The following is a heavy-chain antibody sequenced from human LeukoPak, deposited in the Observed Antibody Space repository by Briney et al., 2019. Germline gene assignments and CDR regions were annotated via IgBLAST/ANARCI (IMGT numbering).Heavy chain of an antibody. CDR3: ATDLLARSWYPIDY. CDR2: FDPEDGET. V-gene: IGHV1-24*01. J-gene: IGHJ4*02. CDR1: GFTFSSYG. Sequence: GGSLRLSCAASGFTFSSYGMHWVRQAPGKGLEWMGGFDPEDGETIYAQKFQGRVTMTEDTSTDTAYMELSSLRSEDTAVYYCATDLLARSWYPIDYWGRGTLVTVSS. D-gene: IGHD6-13*01.